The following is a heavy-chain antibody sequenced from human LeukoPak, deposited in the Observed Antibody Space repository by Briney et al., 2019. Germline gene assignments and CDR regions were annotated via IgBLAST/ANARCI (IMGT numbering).Heavy chain of an antibody. V-gene: IGHV3-13*01. CDR1: GFTFSNYD. CDR2: IDTAGDT. CDR3: AKDAVRGVYFDY. J-gene: IGHJ4*02. D-gene: IGHD3-10*01. Sequence: GGSLRLSCAASGFTFSNYDIHWVRQASGKGLEWVSGIDTAGDTKYPDSVKGRFAISRENAKNSLYLQMNSLRAEDTAVYYCAKDAVRGVYFDYWGQGTLVTVSS.